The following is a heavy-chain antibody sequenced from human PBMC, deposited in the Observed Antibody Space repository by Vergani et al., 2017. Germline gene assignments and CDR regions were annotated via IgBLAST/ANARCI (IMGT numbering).Heavy chain of an antibody. CDR3: ARDRQTYQLPQGGIWIDP. D-gene: IGHD2-2*01. Sequence: QVQLVQSGAEVKKPGASVKVSCKASGYTFTSYGISWVRQAPGQGLEWMGWISAYNGNTNYAQKLQGRVTMTTDTSTSTAYMELRSLRSDDTAVYYCARDRQTYQLPQGGIWIDPWGQGTLVTVSS. V-gene: IGHV1-18*01. CDR1: GYTFTSYG. CDR2: ISAYNGNT. J-gene: IGHJ5*02.